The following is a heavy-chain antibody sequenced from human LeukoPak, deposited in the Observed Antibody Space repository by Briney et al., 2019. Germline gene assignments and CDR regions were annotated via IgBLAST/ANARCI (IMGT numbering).Heavy chain of an antibody. J-gene: IGHJ4*02. Sequence: GGSLRLSCAASGLTVSRNYMSWVRQAPGKGLEWVSVIYSGGNTYYADSVKGRFTISRDNSKNTLYLQMNSLGAEDTAVYYCARVSGDYTYYFDYWGQGTLVTVSS. CDR2: IYSGGNT. V-gene: IGHV3-66*01. CDR3: ARVSGDYTYYFDY. CDR1: GLTVSRNY. D-gene: IGHD4-17*01.